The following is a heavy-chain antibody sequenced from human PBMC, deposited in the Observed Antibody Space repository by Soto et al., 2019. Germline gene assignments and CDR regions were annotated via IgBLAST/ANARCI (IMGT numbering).Heavy chain of an antibody. CDR3: ARARGETVGYSGYDRTFDY. Sequence: QVQLVQSGAEVKKPGASVKVSCKASGYTFTSYYMHWVRQAPGQGLEWMGIINPSGGSTSYAQKFQGRVTMTRDTSTSTVYMELSSLRSDDTAVYYCARARGETVGYSGYDRTFDYWGQGTLVTVSS. V-gene: IGHV1-46*01. CDR2: INPSGGST. D-gene: IGHD5-12*01. CDR1: GYTFTSYY. J-gene: IGHJ4*02.